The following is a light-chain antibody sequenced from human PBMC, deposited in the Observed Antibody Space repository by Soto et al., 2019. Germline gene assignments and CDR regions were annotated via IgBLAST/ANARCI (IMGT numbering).Light chain of an antibody. CDR1: QSVSNNY. CDR2: GAS. V-gene: IGKV3-20*01. Sequence: EIVLTQSPGTLSLSPGERATLSCRASQSVSNNYLAWYQQKPGQAPRLLIYGASGRPTGIPDRFSGSGSGTDLILTISRLEPEDFVVYYCQQYGSSPRTFGQGTKVEIK. J-gene: IGKJ1*01. CDR3: QQYGSSPRT.